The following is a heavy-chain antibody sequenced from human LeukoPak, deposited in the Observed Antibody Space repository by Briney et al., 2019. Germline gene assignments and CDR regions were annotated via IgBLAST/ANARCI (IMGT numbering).Heavy chain of an antibody. Sequence: GGSLRLSCAPSGFTFSRYWMSWVRQAPGKGLEGVANINEDGSEEYYVDSVRGRFTIARDNAKNSLYLQMNSLRAEDTAVYYCARAGDGTAARDYWGQGTLVTVSS. CDR3: ARAGDGTAARDY. J-gene: IGHJ4*02. V-gene: IGHV3-7*01. CDR1: GFTFSRYW. D-gene: IGHD2-15*01. CDR2: INEDGSEE.